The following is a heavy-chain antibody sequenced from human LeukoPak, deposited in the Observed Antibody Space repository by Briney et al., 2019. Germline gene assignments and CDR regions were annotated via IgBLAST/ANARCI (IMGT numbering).Heavy chain of an antibody. D-gene: IGHD6-6*01. V-gene: IGHV3-30*18. CDR1: GFTFSSYG. Sequence: GRSLRLSCAASGFTFSSYGMHWVRQAPGKGLEWVAVIWYGGSNKYYADSVKGRFTISRDNSKNTLYLQMNSLRAEDTAVYYCAKLYSSSSGIDYWGQGTLVTVSS. CDR2: IWYGGSNK. J-gene: IGHJ4*02. CDR3: AKLYSSSSGIDY.